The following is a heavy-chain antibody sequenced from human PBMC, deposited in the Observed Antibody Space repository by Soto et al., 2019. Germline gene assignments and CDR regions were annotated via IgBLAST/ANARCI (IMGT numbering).Heavy chain of an antibody. V-gene: IGHV3-30-3*01. J-gene: IGHJ4*02. Sequence: ESGGGVVQPGRSLRLSCAASGFTFSSYAMHWVRQAPGKGLEWVAVISYDGSNKYYADSVKGRFTISRDNSKNTLYLQLNSLRAEDTAVYYCARDFLDSSLDYWGQGNLVTVSS. D-gene: IGHD3-22*01. CDR3: ARDFLDSSLDY. CDR1: GFTFSSYA. CDR2: ISYDGSNK.